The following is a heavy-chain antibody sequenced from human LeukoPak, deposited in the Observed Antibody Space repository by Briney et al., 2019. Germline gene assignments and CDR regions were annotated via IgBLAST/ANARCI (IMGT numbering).Heavy chain of an antibody. CDR1: GYTFTSYA. CDR3: ARDRSLLGMDV. CDR2: INAGNGNT. D-gene: IGHD1-26*01. Sequence: ASVKVSCKASGYTFTSYAMHWVRQAPGQRLEWMGWINAGNGNTKYSQKIQGRVTITRDTSASTAYMELSSLRSEDTAVYYCARDRSLLGMDVWGQGTTVTVSS. J-gene: IGHJ6*02. V-gene: IGHV1-3*01.